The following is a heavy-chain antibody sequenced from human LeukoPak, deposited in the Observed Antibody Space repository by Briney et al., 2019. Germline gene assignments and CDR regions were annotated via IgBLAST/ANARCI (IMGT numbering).Heavy chain of an antibody. CDR1: GGSISSGGYY. V-gene: IGHV4-31*03. CDR3: ARGGYDFRGYYFDY. J-gene: IGHJ4*02. CDR2: IYYSGST. Sequence: SQTLSLTCTVSGGSISSGGYYWSWIRQHPGKGLEWIGYIYYSGSTNYNPSLKSRVTISVDTSKNQFSLKLSSVTAADTAVYYCARGGYDFRGYYFDYWGQGTLVTVSS. D-gene: IGHD3-3*01.